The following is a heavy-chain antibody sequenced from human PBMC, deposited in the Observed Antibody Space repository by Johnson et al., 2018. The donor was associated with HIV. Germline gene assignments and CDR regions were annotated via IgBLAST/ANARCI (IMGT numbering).Heavy chain of an antibody. J-gene: IGHJ3*02. CDR3: ARDPPSYGSGSYFRAFDI. V-gene: IGHV3-53*01. CDR1: GFTVSSNY. Sequence: VQLVESGGGLIQPGGSLRLSCAASGFTVSSNYMSWVRQAPGKGLEWVSVIYSGGSTYYADSVKGRFTISRDNSKNTLYLQMNRLRAEDTAVYYCARDPPSYGSGSYFRAFDIWGQGTMVTVSS. D-gene: IGHD3-10*01. CDR2: IYSGGST.